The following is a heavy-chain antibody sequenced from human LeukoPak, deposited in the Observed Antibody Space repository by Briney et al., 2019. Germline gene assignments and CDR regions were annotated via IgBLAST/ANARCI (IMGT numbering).Heavy chain of an antibody. CDR1: GGSISSGGYS. D-gene: IGHD4-17*01. Sequence: PSQTLSLTCAVSGGSISSGGYSWSWIRQPPGKGLEWIGYIYHSGSTYYNPSLKSRVTISVDRSKNQFSLKLSSVTAADTAVYYCARSQGGDYGGGRAPFDYWGQGTLVTVSS. CDR2: IYHSGST. CDR3: ARSQGGDYGGGRAPFDY. V-gene: IGHV4-30-2*01. J-gene: IGHJ4*02.